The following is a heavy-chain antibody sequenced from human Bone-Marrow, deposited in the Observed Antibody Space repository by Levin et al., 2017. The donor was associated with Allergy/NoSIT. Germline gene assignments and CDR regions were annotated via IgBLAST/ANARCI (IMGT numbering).Heavy chain of an antibody. CDR3: AASYYVDTSGFDY. V-gene: IGHV3-23*01. J-gene: IGHJ4*02. CDR1: GFTFRSYS. D-gene: IGHD3-22*01. Sequence: GGSLRLSCATSGFTFRSYSMSWVRQAPGKGLEWVAGIASYGDERYYADSVKGRFTISRDISESTLFLQMASLTAEDTALYYCAASYYVDTSGFDYWGQGTQVKVSS. CDR2: IASYGDER.